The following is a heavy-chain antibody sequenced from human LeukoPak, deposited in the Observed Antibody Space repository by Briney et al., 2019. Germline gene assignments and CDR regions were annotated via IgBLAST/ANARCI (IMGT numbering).Heavy chain of an antibody. CDR2: INPNSVGT. CDR1: GYTFTGYY. J-gene: IGHJ5*02. D-gene: IGHD2-2*01. CDR3: ARADCSSTSCYWWFDP. V-gene: IGHV1-2*02. Sequence: ASVKVSCKASGYTFTGYYMHWVRQSPGQGLEWRGWINPNSVGTNYAQKFRGRVTMTRYTSISTAYMELRRLRSDDTAVYYCARADCSSTSCYWWFDPWGQGTLVTVSS.